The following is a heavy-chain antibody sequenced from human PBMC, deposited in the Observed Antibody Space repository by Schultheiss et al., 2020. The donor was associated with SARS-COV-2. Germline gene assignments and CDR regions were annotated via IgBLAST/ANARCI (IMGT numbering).Heavy chain of an antibody. CDR2: VRLSGST. CDR1: GDFFSTYY. Sequence: SETLSLTCAVSGDFFSTYYWSWVRQPPGKGLEWIGYVRLSGSTDYNPSLRSRVTIAVDTSKHQFSLRLTSVTAADTAVYYCARDAGLTPTGGRGMDVWGQGTTVTVAS. J-gene: IGHJ6*02. CDR3: ARDAGLTPTGGRGMDV. V-gene: IGHV4-59*01. D-gene: IGHD3-16*01.